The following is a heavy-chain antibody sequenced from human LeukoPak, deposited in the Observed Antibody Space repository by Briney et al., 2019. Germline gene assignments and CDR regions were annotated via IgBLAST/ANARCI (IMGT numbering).Heavy chain of an antibody. CDR2: IRSKTYGGTT. CDR3: IRPSSRYTYGLDGAFDI. J-gene: IGHJ3*02. CDR1: GFTFGDYV. Sequence: GGSLRLSCTASGFTFGDYVMGWFRQAPGRGLEWVGFIRSKTYGGTTEYAASVKGRFTISRDDSKSIAYLQMDSLKTEHTAVYYCIRPSSRYTYGLDGAFDIWGQGTMVTVSS. V-gene: IGHV3-49*03. D-gene: IGHD5-18*01.